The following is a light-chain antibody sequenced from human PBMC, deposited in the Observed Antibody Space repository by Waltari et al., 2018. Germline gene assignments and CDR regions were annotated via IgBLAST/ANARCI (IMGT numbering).Light chain of an antibody. V-gene: IGLV2-8*01. CDR3: SSYAGSNDPVV. CDR2: EVS. Sequence: QSALTQPPSASGSPGQSVAIPCTGTSSDVGGYNYVPWYQQHPGKAPKLIIYEVSKRPSGVPDRFSGYKSGNTASLTVSGLQADDEADFYCSSYAGSNDPVVFGGGTKLTVL. CDR1: SSDVGGYNY. J-gene: IGLJ2*01.